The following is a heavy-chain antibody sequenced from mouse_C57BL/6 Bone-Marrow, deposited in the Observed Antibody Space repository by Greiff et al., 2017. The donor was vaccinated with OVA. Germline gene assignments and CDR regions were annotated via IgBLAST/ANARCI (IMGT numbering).Heavy chain of an antibody. V-gene: IGHV5-6*01. J-gene: IGHJ1*03. CDR1: GFTFSSYG. CDR2: ISSGGSYT. D-gene: IGHD2-1*01. Sequence: DVQLVESGGDLVKPGGSLKLSCAASGFTFSSYGMSWVRQTPDKRLEWVATISSGGSYTYYPDSVKGRFTISRDNAKNTLYLQMSSLKSEDTAMYYCARLPLLWYFDVWGTGTTVTVSS. CDR3: ARLPLLWYFDV.